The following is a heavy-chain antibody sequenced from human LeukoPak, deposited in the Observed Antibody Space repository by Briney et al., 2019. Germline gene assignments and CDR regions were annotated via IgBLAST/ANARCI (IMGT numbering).Heavy chain of an antibody. CDR1: GFTFSSYS. CDR3: ARATIFGWFDP. D-gene: IGHD3-9*01. V-gene: IGHV3-21*01. J-gene: IGHJ5*02. Sequence: GGSLRLSCAASGFTFSSYSMNWVPQAPGKGLEWVSSISSSSSYVYYADSVKGRFTISRDNAKNSLYLQMNSLRAEDTAVYYCARATIFGWFDPWGQGTLVTVSS. CDR2: ISSSSSYV.